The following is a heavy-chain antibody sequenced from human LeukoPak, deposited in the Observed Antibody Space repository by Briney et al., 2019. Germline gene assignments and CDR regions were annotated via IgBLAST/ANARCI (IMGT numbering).Heavy chain of an antibody. CDR1: GFTFSSYD. CDR3: ARASLWSGYTPVDY. CDR2: ISPSSTRI. Sequence: GGSLRLSCAASGFTFSSYDMNWVRQAPGKGLEWVSYISPSSTRIDYAASVRGRFTISRDNAKRSLYLQMSSLRAEDTAVYYCARASLWSGYTPVDYWGQGTLVTVSS. D-gene: IGHD3-3*01. J-gene: IGHJ4*02. V-gene: IGHV3-48*04.